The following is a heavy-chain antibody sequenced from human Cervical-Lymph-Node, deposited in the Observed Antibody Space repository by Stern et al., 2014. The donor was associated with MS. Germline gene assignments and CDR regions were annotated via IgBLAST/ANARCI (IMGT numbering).Heavy chain of an antibody. CDR1: GGSFSSID. J-gene: IGHJ5*01. CDR2: IIPMFGTT. V-gene: IGHV1-69*01. D-gene: IGHD6-13*01. CDR3: VRDQGGIADS. Sequence: VQLVQSGAEVKKPGSSMKVSCKASGGSFSSIDISWVRQAPGQGLEWLGGIIPMFGTTNYAQKVQGRVTIVADESTNTVNMELRSLRTEGHAVYYCVRDQGGIADSWGQGTLVTVSS.